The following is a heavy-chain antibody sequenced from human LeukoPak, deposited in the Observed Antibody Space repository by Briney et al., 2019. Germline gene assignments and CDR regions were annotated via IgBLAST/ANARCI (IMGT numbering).Heavy chain of an antibody. D-gene: IGHD2-2*01. Sequence: SETLSLTCAVYGGSFSGYYWSWIRQPPGKGLEWIGEINHSGSTNYNPSLKSRVTISVDTPKNQFSLKLSSVTAADTAVYYCAREMFIVVVPAYPNWFDPWGQGTLVTVSS. J-gene: IGHJ5*02. CDR2: INHSGST. V-gene: IGHV4-34*01. CDR1: GGSFSGYY. CDR3: AREMFIVVVPAYPNWFDP.